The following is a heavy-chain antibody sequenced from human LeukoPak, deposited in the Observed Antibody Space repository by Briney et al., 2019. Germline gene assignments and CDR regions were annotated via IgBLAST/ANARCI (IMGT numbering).Heavy chain of an antibody. CDR2: MDPSSGNT. CDR3: ARAMRNNWFDP. CDR1: VYTFTSYD. J-gene: IGHJ5*02. Sequence: GASVKDSCKASVYTFTSYDINWVRPATGQGVEWMGWMDPSSGNTGYAQKFQGRVTMTRNTSISTAYMELSSLRTEDTAVYYSARAMRNNWFDPWGQGTLVTVSS. V-gene: IGHV1-8*01.